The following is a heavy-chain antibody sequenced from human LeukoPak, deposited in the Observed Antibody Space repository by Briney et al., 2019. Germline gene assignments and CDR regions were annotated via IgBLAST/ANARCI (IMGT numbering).Heavy chain of an antibody. CDR3: ARGPQVVVVPAAYYYYYGMDV. J-gene: IGHJ6*02. V-gene: IGHV4-34*01. CDR2: INHSGST. CDR1: GGSFSGYY. D-gene: IGHD2-2*01. Sequence: ASETLSLTCAVYGGSFSGYYWSWIRQPPGKGLEWIGEINHSGSTNYNPSLKSRVTISVDTSKNQFSLKLSSVTAADTAVYYCARGPQVVVVPAAYYYYYGMDVWGQGTTVTVSS.